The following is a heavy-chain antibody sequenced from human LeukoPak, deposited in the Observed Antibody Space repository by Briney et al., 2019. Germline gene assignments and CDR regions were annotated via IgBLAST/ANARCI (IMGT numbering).Heavy chain of an antibody. D-gene: IGHD2-2*01. CDR1: GFTFSNYG. CDR3: ARDGLPYCTSTSCYHSDS. J-gene: IGHJ4*02. V-gene: IGHV3-30-3*01. CDR2: ISNDGTNS. Sequence: GGSLRLSCGVSGFTFSNYGMHWVRQAPGKGLEWVAVISNDGTNSHCGDSVQGRFTISRDNSNNTLFLQLNNLRPDDTAVYYCARDGLPYCTSTSCYHSDSWGQGTLVTVSS.